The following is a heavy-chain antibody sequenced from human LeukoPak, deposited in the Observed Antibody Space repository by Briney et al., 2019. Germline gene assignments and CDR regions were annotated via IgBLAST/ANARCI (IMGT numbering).Heavy chain of an antibody. CDR2: ISAYNGNT. Sequence: ASVKVSCKASGYTFTSYGISWVRQAPGQGLEWMGWISAYNGNTNYAQKLQGRVTMTTDTSTSTAYMELRSLRSDDAAVYYCARGGIVVVPAAMGTPCYYYGMDVWGQGTTVTVSS. CDR1: GYTFTSYG. D-gene: IGHD2-2*01. J-gene: IGHJ6*02. V-gene: IGHV1-18*01. CDR3: ARGGIVVVPAAMGTPCYYYGMDV.